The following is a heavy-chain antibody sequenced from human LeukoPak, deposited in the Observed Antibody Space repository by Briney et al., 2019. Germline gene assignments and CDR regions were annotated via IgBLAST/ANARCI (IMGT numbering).Heavy chain of an antibody. V-gene: IGHV3-66*01. CDR3: ARGGYGANDDAFDI. Sequence: GGSLRLSCVASGFNVSSTYMNWVRQAPGKGLEWVSLINSGGTTYYPDSVKGRFTISRDNAKNSLFLQMNSLRDEDTAVYYCARGGYGANDDAFDIWGQGTMVTVSS. J-gene: IGHJ3*02. D-gene: IGHD4-23*01. CDR2: INSGGTT. CDR1: GFNVSSTY.